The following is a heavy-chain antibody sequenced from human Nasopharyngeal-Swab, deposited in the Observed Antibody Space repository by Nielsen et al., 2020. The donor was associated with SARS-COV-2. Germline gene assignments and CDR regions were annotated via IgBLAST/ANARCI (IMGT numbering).Heavy chain of an antibody. CDR2: INPNSGGT. D-gene: IGHD5-12*01. CDR1: GYTFTGYY. Sequence: ASVKVSCKASGYTFTGYYMHWVRQAPGQGLEWMGWINPNSGGTNYAQKFQGRVTMTRDTSISTAYMELSRLRSDDTAVYYCARVVATIFNYYYCGMDVWGQGTTVTVSS. J-gene: IGHJ6*02. V-gene: IGHV1-2*02. CDR3: ARVVATIFNYYYCGMDV.